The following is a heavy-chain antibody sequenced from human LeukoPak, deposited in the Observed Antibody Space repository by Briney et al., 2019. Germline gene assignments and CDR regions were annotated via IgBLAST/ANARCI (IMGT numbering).Heavy chain of an antibody. CDR1: GYTLTELS. V-gene: IGHV1-24*01. D-gene: IGHD1-26*01. CDR2: FDPEDGET. Sequence: ASVKVSCKVSGYTLTELSMHWVRQAPGKGLEWMGGFDPEDGETICAQKFQGRVTMTEDTSTDTAYMELSSLRSEDTAVYYCATLTYSGSYYTLFDYWGQGTLVTVSS. CDR3: ATLTYSGSYYTLFDY. J-gene: IGHJ4*02.